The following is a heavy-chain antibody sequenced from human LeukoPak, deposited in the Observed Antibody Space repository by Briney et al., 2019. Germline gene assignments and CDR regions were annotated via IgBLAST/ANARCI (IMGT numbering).Heavy chain of an antibody. CDR3: AVYSTSSGWFDP. V-gene: IGHV4-39*01. CDR1: GGSISSSSSY. Sequence: SEILSLPCTVSGGSISSSSSYWDWIRQPPGKGLEWIGSIYFSGSTYYNPSLKSRVTISVDTSKNQFSLQLSSVTAADTALYYCAVYSTSSGWFDPWGQGTLVTVSS. J-gene: IGHJ5*02. CDR2: IYFSGST. D-gene: IGHD6-6*01.